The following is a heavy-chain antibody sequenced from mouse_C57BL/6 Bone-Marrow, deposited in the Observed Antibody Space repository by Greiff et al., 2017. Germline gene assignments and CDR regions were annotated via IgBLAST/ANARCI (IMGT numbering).Heavy chain of an antibody. V-gene: IGHV3-5*01. CDR1: GISFTTGNYR. Sequence: EVQLQQSGPGLVKPSQTVFLTCTVTGISFTTGNYRWSWIRQFPGNKLEWIGYLYYSGTITYNPSLTSRTTITSDTPKTQFFLEMNALTAEDTATYYCARSTVVADWYFDVWGTGTTVTVSS. J-gene: IGHJ1*03. CDR2: LYYSGTI. D-gene: IGHD1-1*01. CDR3: ARSTVVADWYFDV.